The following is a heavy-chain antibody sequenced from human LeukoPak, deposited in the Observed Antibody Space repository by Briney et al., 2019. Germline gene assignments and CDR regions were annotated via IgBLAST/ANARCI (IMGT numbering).Heavy chain of an antibody. CDR2: ISSSSGTI. CDR1: GFTFSSYN. D-gene: IGHD3-10*02. J-gene: IGHJ6*04. V-gene: IGHV3-48*01. Sequence: GGSLRLSCVASGFTFSSYNMNWVRQAPGRGLEWVSYISSSSGTIYYADSVKGRFTISRDNAKNSLYVQMNSLRAEDTAVYYCAELGITMIGGVWGKGTTVTISS. CDR3: AELGITMIGGV.